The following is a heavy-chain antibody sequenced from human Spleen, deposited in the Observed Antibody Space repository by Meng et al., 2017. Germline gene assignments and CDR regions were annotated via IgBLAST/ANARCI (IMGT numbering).Heavy chain of an antibody. V-gene: IGHV1-2*02. Sequence: GHFGAELTNPGASVRVPCKAHQHSFPCLCVNWGPKSPGKGLEWLGGIAPERGDTHYAQRFQGRVTMTGDTSINTAYMELSGLRSDDTAMYYCARDEDISAAGKLFGDYWGQGTLVTVSS. CDR2: IAPERGDT. J-gene: IGHJ4*02. CDR1: QHSFPCLC. D-gene: IGHD6-13*01. CDR3: ARDEDISAAGKLFGDY.